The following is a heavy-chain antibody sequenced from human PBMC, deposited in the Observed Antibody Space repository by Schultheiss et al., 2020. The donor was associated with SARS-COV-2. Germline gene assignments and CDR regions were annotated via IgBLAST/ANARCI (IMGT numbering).Heavy chain of an antibody. D-gene: IGHD2-2*01. V-gene: IGHV4-34*01. CDR1: GGSFSGYY. CDR2: IYYSGST. J-gene: IGHJ6*02. Sequence: SETLSLTCAVYGGSFSGYYWSWIRQHPGKGLEWIGYIYYSGSTYYNPSLKSRVTISVDTSKNQFSLKLSSVTAADTAVYYCAIAIVVVPAANYGMDVWGQGTTVTVSS. CDR3: AIAIVVVPAANYGMDV.